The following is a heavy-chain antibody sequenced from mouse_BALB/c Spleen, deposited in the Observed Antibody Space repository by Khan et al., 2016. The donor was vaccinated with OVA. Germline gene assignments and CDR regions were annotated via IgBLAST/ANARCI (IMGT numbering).Heavy chain of an antibody. V-gene: IGHV5-6*01. CDR3: ASHLTGSFAY. J-gene: IGHJ3*01. Sequence: EVKLLESGGDLVKPGGSLKLSCAASGFTFSSYSMSWVRQTPDKRLEWVATISSGADYTYYPDSVKGRFTISRDTAKNTLYLQMSSLKSEDTAMYYCASHLTGSFAYWGQGTLVTVSA. CDR1: GFTFSSYS. CDR2: ISSGADYT. D-gene: IGHD4-1*01.